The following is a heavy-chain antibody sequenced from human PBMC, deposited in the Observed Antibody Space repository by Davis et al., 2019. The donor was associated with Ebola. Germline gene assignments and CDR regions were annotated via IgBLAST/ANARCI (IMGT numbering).Heavy chain of an antibody. CDR3: ARDLAGYSYGYGY. V-gene: IGHV1-18*01. J-gene: IGHJ4*02. D-gene: IGHD5-18*01. CDR1: GYTFTSYG. CDR2: ISAYNGNT. Sequence: AASVKVSCKASGYTFTSYGLSWVRQAPGQGLEWLGWISAYNGNTNYAQKLQGRVTMTTDTSTSTAYMELRSLRSDDTAVYYCARDLAGYSYGYGYWGQGTLVTVSS.